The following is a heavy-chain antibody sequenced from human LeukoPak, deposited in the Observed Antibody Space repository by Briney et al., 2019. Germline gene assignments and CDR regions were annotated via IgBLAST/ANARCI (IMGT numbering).Heavy chain of an antibody. V-gene: IGHV3-53*01. CDR1: GFTVSSNY. CDR3: ASRVGYYDFWSGYYDY. J-gene: IGHJ4*02. Sequence: PGGSLRLSCAASGFTVSSNYMSWVRQAPGKVLEWVSVIYSGGSTYYADSVKGRFTISRDNSKSTLYLQMNSLRAEDTAVYYCASRVGYYDFWSGYYDYWGQGTLVTVSS. CDR2: IYSGGST. D-gene: IGHD3-3*01.